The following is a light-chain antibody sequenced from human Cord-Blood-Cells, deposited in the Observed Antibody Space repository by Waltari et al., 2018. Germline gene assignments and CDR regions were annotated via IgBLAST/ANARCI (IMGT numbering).Light chain of an antibody. CDR3: SSYTSSSTLV. V-gene: IGLV2-14*01. J-gene: IGLJ2*01. CDR2: DVS. Sequence: QSALTQPASVSGSPGQSITISCTGTSSDVGGYNYVSWYQQHPGKVPKLMIYDVSKRPSRVSNRFSGSKSGNTASLTISGLQAEDEADYYCSSYTSSSTLVFGGGTKLTVL. CDR1: SSDVGGYNY.